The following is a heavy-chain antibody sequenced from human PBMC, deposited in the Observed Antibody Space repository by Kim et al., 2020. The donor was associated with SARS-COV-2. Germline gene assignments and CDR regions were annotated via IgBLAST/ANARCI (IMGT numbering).Heavy chain of an antibody. CDR1: GGSISSYY. V-gene: IGHV4-59*01. Sequence: SETLSLTCTVSGGSISSYYWSWIRQPPGKGLEWIGYIYYSGSTNYNPSLKSRVTISVDTSKNQFSLKLSSVTAADTAVYYCARGSGSGWYWWFDPWGQGTLVTVSS. J-gene: IGHJ5*02. D-gene: IGHD6-19*01. CDR2: IYYSGST. CDR3: ARGSGSGWYWWFDP.